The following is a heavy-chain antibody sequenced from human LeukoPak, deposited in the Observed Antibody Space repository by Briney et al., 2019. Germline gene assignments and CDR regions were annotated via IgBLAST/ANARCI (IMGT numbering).Heavy chain of an antibody. Sequence: SVKVSCKASGGTFSSYAISWVRQAPGQGLEWMGGIIPIFGTANYAQKFQGRVTITADESTRTAYMELSSLRSEDTAVYYCARGSPWAYYYYYMDVWGKGTTVTISS. D-gene: IGHD3-10*01. CDR1: GGTFSSYA. CDR3: ARGSPWAYYYYYMDV. J-gene: IGHJ6*03. V-gene: IGHV1-69*13. CDR2: IIPIFGTA.